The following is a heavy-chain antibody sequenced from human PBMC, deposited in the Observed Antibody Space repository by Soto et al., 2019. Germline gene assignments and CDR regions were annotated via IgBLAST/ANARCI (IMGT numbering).Heavy chain of an antibody. V-gene: IGHV1-46*01. Sequence: QVQLVQSGAEVKKPGASVKVSCKASGYTFTSYYMHWVRQAPGQGLEWMGIINPRGGSTSYAQKFQGRVTMTRDTSTSTVYMELSSLRSEDTAVYYCARGGYSYGSGNNYYGMDVWGQGTTVTVSS. CDR2: INPRGGST. CDR3: ARGGYSYGSGNNYYGMDV. D-gene: IGHD5-18*01. J-gene: IGHJ6*02. CDR1: GYTFTSYY.